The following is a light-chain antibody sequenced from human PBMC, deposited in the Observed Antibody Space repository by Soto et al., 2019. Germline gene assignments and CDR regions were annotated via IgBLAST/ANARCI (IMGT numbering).Light chain of an antibody. CDR1: SSDVGTYKY. V-gene: IGLV2-11*01. Sequence: QSALTQPRSVSGSPGQSVTISCTGTSSDVGTYKYVSWYQNQPGTAPKLIIYDVTKRPSGAPDRFSGSKSGDTASLTISGLQAEDEADYYCCSYAGSYTYVFGTGTKVTVL. J-gene: IGLJ1*01. CDR3: CSYAGSYTYV. CDR2: DVT.